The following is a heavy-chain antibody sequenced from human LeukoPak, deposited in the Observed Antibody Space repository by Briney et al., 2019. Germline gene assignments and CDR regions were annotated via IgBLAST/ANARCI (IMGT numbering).Heavy chain of an antibody. J-gene: IGHJ6*02. V-gene: IGHV1-18*01. CDR2: IGAYNGNT. D-gene: IGHD2-2*01. CDR1: GYTFTSYG. CDR3: ARRCSSTSCSTWSYYYYGMDV. Sequence: GASVKVSCKASGYTFTSYGISWVRQAPGQGLEWMGWIGAYNGNTNYAQKLQGRVTMTTDTSTSTAYMELRSLRSDDTAVYYCARRCSSTSCSTWSYYYYGMDVWGQGTTVSVSS.